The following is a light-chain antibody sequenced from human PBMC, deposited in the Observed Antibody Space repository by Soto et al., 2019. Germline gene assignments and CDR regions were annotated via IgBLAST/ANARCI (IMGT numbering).Light chain of an antibody. CDR1: QIISSN. V-gene: IGKV3-15*01. CDR2: GAS. CDR3: QQYNNWPLT. Sequence: EVVLTQSPVTRSLSPGERSTLSCRASQIISSNLAWYQQKPGQAPRLLIYGASTRATGIPARFSGSGSGTEFTLTISSLQSEDFAVYSCQQYNNWPLTFGQGTKVDI. J-gene: IGKJ1*01.